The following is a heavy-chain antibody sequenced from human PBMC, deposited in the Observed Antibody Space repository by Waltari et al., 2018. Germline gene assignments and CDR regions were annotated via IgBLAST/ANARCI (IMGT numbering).Heavy chain of an antibody. V-gene: IGHV3-30-3*01. CDR3: ASSWSAGADY. J-gene: IGHJ4*02. D-gene: IGHD6-13*01. CDR1: GFPFSSYA. Sequence: QVQLVESGGGVVQPGRSLRLSCAASGFPFSSYAMHWVRQAPGKGLEWVAVISYDGSNKYYADSVKGRFTISRDNSKNTLYLQMNSLRAEDTAVYYCASSWSAGADYWGQGTLVTVSS. CDR2: ISYDGSNK.